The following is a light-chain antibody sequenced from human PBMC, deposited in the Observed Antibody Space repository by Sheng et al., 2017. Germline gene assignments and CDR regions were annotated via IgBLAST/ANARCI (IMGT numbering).Light chain of an antibody. CDR2: KAS. V-gene: IGKV1-5*03. Sequence: DIQMTQSPSTLSASVGDRVTITCRASQSINIWLAWYQQKPGKAPNLPIYKASTLESGVPSRFSGSGSGTEFTLTISSLQPDDFSTYYCQQYDSYPLTFGGGTKVEIK. CDR3: QQYDSYPLT. CDR1: QSINIW. J-gene: IGKJ4*01.